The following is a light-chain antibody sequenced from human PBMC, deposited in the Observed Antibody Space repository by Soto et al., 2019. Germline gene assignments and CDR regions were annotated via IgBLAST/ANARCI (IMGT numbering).Light chain of an antibody. V-gene: IGLV2-11*01. J-gene: IGLJ2*01. Sequence: QSALTQPRSVSGSPGQSVTISCTGTSSDVGGYKYVSWYQQHPGKAPKLFIYDVTKRPSGVPDRFSGSKSGNTASLTISGVQAEDEADYYCCSYAGGYTFVFGGGTKVTVL. CDR1: SSDVGGYKY. CDR3: CSYAGGYTFV. CDR2: DVT.